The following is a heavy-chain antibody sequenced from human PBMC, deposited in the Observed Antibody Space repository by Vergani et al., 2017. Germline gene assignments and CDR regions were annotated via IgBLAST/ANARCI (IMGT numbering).Heavy chain of an antibody. CDR2: IIPIFGTA. CDR3: ATQKVVPYAFDI. Sequence: QVQLVQSGAEVKKPGASVKVSCKASGYTFTSYGISWVRQAPGQGLEWMGGIIPIFGTANYAQKFQGRVTITADESTSTAYMELSSLRSEDTAVYYCATQKVVPYAFDIWGQGTMVTVSS. V-gene: IGHV1-69*13. D-gene: IGHD3-22*01. CDR1: GYTFTSYG. J-gene: IGHJ3*02.